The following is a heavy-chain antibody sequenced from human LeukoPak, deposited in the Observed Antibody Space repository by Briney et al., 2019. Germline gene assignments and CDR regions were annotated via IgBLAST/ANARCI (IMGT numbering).Heavy chain of an antibody. CDR2: ISSSSSYI. CDR1: GFTFSSYS. Sequence: GGSLRPSCAASGFTFSSYSMNWVRQAPGKGLEWVSSISSSSSYIYYADSVKGRFTISRDNAKNSLYLQMNSLRAEDTAVYYCARAWEDYYGSGSYFDYWGQGTLATVSS. V-gene: IGHV3-21*01. D-gene: IGHD3-10*01. CDR3: ARAWEDYYGSGSYFDY. J-gene: IGHJ4*02.